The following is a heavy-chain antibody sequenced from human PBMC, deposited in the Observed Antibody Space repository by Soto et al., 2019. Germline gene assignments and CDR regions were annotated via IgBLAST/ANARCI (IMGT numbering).Heavy chain of an antibody. V-gene: IGHV3-9*01. CDR2: VTWNSGGE. CDR1: GFTFDVIA. Sequence: HPGEPLRFSCPASGFTFDVIAMHCVRQAPGKGLDGVSRVTWNSGGEAYADSVKGRFTISRDNAKNSLFLQMSSLRVEDTAFYYCVKDKDKWAAGTMQGVNWGRGT. J-gene: IGHJ2*01. D-gene: IGHD6-13*01. CDR3: VKDKDKWAAGTMQGVN.